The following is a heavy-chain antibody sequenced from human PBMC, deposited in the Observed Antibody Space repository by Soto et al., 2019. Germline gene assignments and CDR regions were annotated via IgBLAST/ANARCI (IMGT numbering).Heavy chain of an antibody. V-gene: IGHV1-18*01. Sequence: QVQLVQSGAEVKKPGASVKVSCKASGYTFTSYGIIWVRQAPGQGLEWMGWISAYNGNTHYAHKLQGRVILTTDTSASTDYMELRSLISDDTAVYYCERDRWSYALDYWGQGTLVTVSS. J-gene: IGHJ4*02. CDR1: GYTFTSYG. CDR3: ERDRWSYALDY. D-gene: IGHD1-26*01. CDR2: ISAYNGNT.